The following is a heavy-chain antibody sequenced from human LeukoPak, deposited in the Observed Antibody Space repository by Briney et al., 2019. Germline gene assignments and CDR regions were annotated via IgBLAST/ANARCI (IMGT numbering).Heavy chain of an antibody. D-gene: IGHD3-16*01. CDR1: GGSISSYY. J-gene: IGHJ5*02. V-gene: IGHV4-59*01. Sequence: SETLSLTCTVSGGSISSYYWSWIRQPPGKGLEWIGYIYYSGSTNYNPSLKSRVTISVDTSKNQFSLKLSSVTAADTAVYYCARDPGGDWFDPWGQGTLVTLSS. CDR2: IYYSGST. CDR3: ARDPGGDWFDP.